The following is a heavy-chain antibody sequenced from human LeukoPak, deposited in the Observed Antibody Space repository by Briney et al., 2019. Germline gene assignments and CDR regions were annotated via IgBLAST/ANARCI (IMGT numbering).Heavy chain of an antibody. V-gene: IGHV3-7*03. CDR3: ARDLGFSAARRAGYYFDY. Sequence: PGGSLRLSCAASGFTFSSYWMSWVRQAPGKGLEWVANIKQDGSEKYYVDSVKGRFTISRDNAKNSLYLQMNSLRAEDTAVYYCARDLGFSAARRAGYYFDYWGQGTLVTVSS. D-gene: IGHD6-6*01. CDR2: IKQDGSEK. CDR1: GFTFSSYW. J-gene: IGHJ4*02.